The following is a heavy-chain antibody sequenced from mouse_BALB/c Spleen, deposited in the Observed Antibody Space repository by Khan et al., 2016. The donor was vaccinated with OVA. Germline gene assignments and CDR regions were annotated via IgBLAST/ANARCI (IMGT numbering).Heavy chain of an antibody. V-gene: IGHV1-18*01. CDR3: ARDAVRY. CDR2: INPKNGGT. J-gene: IGHJ4*01. Sequence: MQLEESGPELVKPGASVKISCKTSGYTFPEYTVHWVKQSLGKSLDWIGVINPKNGGTAYNQTFKGKATLTVDKSSSTAYMEFRSLTSEDSAVYYCARDAVRYWGQGTSVTVAS. CDR1: GYTFPEYT.